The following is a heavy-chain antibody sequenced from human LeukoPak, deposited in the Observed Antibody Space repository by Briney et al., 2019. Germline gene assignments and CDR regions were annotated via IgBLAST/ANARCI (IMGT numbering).Heavy chain of an antibody. D-gene: IGHD1-26*01. Sequence: ASVTVSCKASGYTFTGYYMHWVRQAPGQGLEWMGWINPNSGGTNYAQKFQGRVTMTRDTSISTAYMELSRLRSDDTAVYYCSREWEIVGATRVFDYWGQGTLVTVPS. CDR2: INPNSGGT. CDR1: GYTFTGYY. CDR3: SREWEIVGATRVFDY. J-gene: IGHJ4*02. V-gene: IGHV1-2*02.